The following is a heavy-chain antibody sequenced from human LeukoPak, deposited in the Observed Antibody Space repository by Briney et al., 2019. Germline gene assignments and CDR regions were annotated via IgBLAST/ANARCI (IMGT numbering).Heavy chain of an antibody. D-gene: IGHD3-10*01. V-gene: IGHV3-30*03. CDR2: ISYDGSNK. Sequence: GGSLRLSCAASGFTFSSYGMHWVRQAPGKGLEWVAVISYDGSNKYYADSVKGRFTISRDNSKNTLYLQMNSLRAEDTAVYYCARGAGEDYFDYWGQGTLVTVSS. CDR3: ARGAGEDYFDY. J-gene: IGHJ4*02. CDR1: GFTFSSYG.